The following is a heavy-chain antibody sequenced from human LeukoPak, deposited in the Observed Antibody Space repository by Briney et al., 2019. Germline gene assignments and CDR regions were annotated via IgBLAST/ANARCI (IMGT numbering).Heavy chain of an antibody. J-gene: IGHJ3*02. CDR2: ISRSSSYI. CDR3: SRDRLRYFDWLPWDAFDI. V-gene: IGHV3-21*01. D-gene: IGHD3-9*01. CDR1: GFTFSSYS. Sequence: GGSLRLSRAASGFTFSSYSMNWVRQAPGKGRGWVSSISRSSSYIYYAHSVKGRFTISRDNARKSLYLQMNSMRAEDTTVYYCSRDRLRYFDWLPWDAFDIWGQGTMVTVSS.